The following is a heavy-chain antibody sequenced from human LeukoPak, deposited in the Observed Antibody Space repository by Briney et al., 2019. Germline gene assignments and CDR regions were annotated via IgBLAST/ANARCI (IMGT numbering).Heavy chain of an antibody. CDR3: ARVGTVVTFAFDI. J-gene: IGHJ3*02. D-gene: IGHD4-23*01. CDR1: GYTFTSYY. V-gene: IGHV1-46*03. Sequence: ASGKVSCKASGYTFTSYYMHWVRQAPGQGLEWMGIINPSGGSTSYAQKFQGRVTMTRDTSTSTVYMELSSLRSEDTAVYYCARVGTVVTFAFDIWGQGTMVTVSS. CDR2: INPSGGST.